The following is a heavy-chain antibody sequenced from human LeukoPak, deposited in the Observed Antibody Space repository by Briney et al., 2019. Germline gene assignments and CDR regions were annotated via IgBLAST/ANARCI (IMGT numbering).Heavy chain of an antibody. V-gene: IGHV3-30*04. Sequence: GGSLRLSCAASGFTFSSYAMHWVRQAPGRGLEWLALMSYDGSHIYYADSVRGRFTISRDNSKSALYLQMTHLRTEDTAVYYCAKDLEPSFKSYYYYYHCLDVWGQGTTVTVSS. CDR2: MSYDGSHI. J-gene: IGHJ6*02. D-gene: IGHD1-1*01. CDR1: GFTFSSYA. CDR3: AKDLEPSFKSYYYYYHCLDV.